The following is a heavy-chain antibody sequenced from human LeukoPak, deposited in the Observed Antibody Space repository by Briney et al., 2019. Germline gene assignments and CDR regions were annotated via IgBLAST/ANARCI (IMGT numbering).Heavy chain of an antibody. CDR3: ARSRGYQLHPTYLDC. CDR2: INWNGGST. CDR1: GFTFDDYG. V-gene: IGHV3-20*01. J-gene: IGHJ4*02. Sequence: GGSLRLSCAASGFTFDDYGMSWVRQAPGKGLEWVSGINWNGGSTGYADSVKGRFTISRDNAKNSLYLQMNSLRAEDTALYHCARSRGYQLHPTYLDCWGQGTLVTVSS. D-gene: IGHD2-2*01.